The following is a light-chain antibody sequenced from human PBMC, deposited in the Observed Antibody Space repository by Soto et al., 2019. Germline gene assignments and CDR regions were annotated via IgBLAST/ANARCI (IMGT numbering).Light chain of an antibody. CDR2: GAS. V-gene: IGKV3-15*01. CDR3: QQYNSWLWT. Sequence: IVLTQSPSTLSLSRGERATRSCMASQTLSNSFIAWYQQKPGQAPRLLIYGASTRATGIPARFSGSGSGTEFTLIFSSLQSEDSAVYYCQQYNSWLWTFGQGTKVDIK. CDR1: QTLSNS. J-gene: IGKJ1*01.